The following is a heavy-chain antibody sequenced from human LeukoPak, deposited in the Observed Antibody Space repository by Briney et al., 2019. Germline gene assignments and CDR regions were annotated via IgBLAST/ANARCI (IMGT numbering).Heavy chain of an antibody. V-gene: IGHV1-24*01. D-gene: IGHD5-18*01. CDR2: FDPEDGET. CDR3: ATDRRGYSYGSFDY. J-gene: IGHJ4*02. CDR1: GYTLTELS. Sequence: GASVKVSCKVSGYTLTELSIHWVRQAPGKGLEWMGGFDPEDGETIYAQKFQGRVTMTEDTSTDTAYMELSSLRSEDTAVYYCATDRRGYSYGSFDYWGQGTLVTVSS.